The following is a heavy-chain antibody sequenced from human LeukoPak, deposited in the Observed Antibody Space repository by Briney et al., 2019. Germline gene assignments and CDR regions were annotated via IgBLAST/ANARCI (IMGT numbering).Heavy chain of an antibody. CDR3: ARSVTHSFTVTNWFDP. D-gene: IGHD4-17*01. CDR1: DGSFSGYY. CDR2: INHSGST. V-gene: IGHV4-34*01. J-gene: IGHJ5*02. Sequence: SETLSLTCAVYDGSFSGYYWSWIRQPPGKGLEWIGEINHSGSTNYNPSLKSRVTISLDTSKSQFSLKVRYVTAADTAVYYCARSVTHSFTVTNWFDPWGQGTLVTVSS.